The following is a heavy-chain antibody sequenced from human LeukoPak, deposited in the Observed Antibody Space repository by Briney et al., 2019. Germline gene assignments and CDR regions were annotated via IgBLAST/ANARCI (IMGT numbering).Heavy chain of an antibody. CDR3: ARESRGIAAAGTADP. D-gene: IGHD6-13*01. V-gene: IGHV4-30-4*01. J-gene: IGHJ5*02. CDR1: GGSISSGDYY. Sequence: SETLSLTCTVSGGSISSGDYYWSWIRQPPGKGLEWIGYIYYSGSTYYNPSLKSRVTISVDTSKNQFSLKLSSVTTADTAVYYCARESRGIAAAGTADPWGQGTLVTISS. CDR2: IYYSGST.